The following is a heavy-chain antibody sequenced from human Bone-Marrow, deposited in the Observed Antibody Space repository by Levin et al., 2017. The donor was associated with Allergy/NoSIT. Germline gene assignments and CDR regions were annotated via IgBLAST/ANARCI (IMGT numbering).Heavy chain of an antibody. CDR1: GFTFSSYA. Sequence: GESLKISCAASGFTFSSYAMSWVRQAPGKGLEWVSAISGSGGSTYYADSVKGRFTISRDNSKNTLYLQMNSLRAEDTAVYYCAKDVLGWYYYDSSGYAWGQGTLVTVSS. V-gene: IGHV3-23*01. CDR3: AKDVLGWYYYDSSGYA. CDR2: ISGSGGST. J-gene: IGHJ5*02. D-gene: IGHD3-22*01.